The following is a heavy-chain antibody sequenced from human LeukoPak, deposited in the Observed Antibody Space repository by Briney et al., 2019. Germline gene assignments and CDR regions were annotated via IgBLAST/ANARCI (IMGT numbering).Heavy chain of an antibody. CDR1: GFTFSDHW. J-gene: IGHJ4*02. CDR3: TGGALDY. Sequence: GGPVRLPCAPWGFTFSDHWMSGVRQATGRALEGVAKLNQEEREQQLVDSVKGRFTIPRDHAQNSLVLQMDSLSGEDTAVFYCTGGALDYWGQGGLVTVSS. V-gene: IGHV3-7*04. CDR2: LNQEEREQ.